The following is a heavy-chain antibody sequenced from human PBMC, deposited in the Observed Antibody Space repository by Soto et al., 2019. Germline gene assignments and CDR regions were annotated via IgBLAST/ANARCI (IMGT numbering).Heavy chain of an antibody. CDR1: GGSISSYY. V-gene: IGHV4-59*12. CDR2: IYYSGST. Sequence: ETLSLTCTVSGGSISSYYWSWIRQPPGKGPEWIGYIYYSGSTNYNPSLKSRVTISVDTSKNQFSLKLSSVTAADTAVYYCARGYCSSTSCYEFDYWGQGTLVTVSS. CDR3: ARGYCSSTSCYEFDY. D-gene: IGHD2-2*01. J-gene: IGHJ4*02.